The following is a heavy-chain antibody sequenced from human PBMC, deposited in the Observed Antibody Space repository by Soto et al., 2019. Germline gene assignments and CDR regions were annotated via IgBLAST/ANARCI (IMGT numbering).Heavy chain of an antibody. J-gene: IGHJ4*02. V-gene: IGHV3-15*01. D-gene: IGHD2-2*01. Sequence: PGGSLRLSCAASGFTFSNAWMSWVRKAPGKGLEWVGRIKSKTDGGTTDYAAPVKGRFTISRDDSKNTLYLQMNSLKTEDTAVYYCTTDRVVPAAYFDYWGQGTLVTVSS. CDR1: GFTFSNAW. CDR2: IKSKTDGGTT. CDR3: TTDRVVPAAYFDY.